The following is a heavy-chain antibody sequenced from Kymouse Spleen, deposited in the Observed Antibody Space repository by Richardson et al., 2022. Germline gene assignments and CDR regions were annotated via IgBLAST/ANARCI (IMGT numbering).Heavy chain of an antibody. D-gene: IGHD3-9*01. CDR3: AKDHDILTSYYGMDV. CDR2: ISYDGSNK. Sequence: QVQLVESGGGVVQPGRSLRLSCAASGFTFSSYGMHWVRQAPGKGLEWVAVISYDGSNKYYADSVKGRFTISRDNSKNTLYLQMNSLRAEDTAVYYCAKDHDILTSYYGMDVWGQGTTVTVSS. V-gene: IGHV3-30*18. J-gene: IGHJ6*02. CDR1: GFTFSSYG.